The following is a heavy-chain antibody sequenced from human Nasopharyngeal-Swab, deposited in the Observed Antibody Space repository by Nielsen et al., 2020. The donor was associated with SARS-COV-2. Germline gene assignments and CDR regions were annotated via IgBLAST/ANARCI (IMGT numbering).Heavy chain of an antibody. CDR2: INPSGGST. CDR1: GYTFTSYY. CDR3: ARDGVLTIFGVWRAPGSEYYFDY. J-gene: IGHJ4*02. D-gene: IGHD3-3*01. Sequence: ASVKVSCKASGYTFTSYYMHWARQAPGQGLEWMGIINPSGGSTSYAQKFQGRVTMTRDTSTSTVYMELSSLGSEDTAVYYCARDGVLTIFGVWRAPGSEYYFDYWGQGTLVTVSS. V-gene: IGHV1-46*01.